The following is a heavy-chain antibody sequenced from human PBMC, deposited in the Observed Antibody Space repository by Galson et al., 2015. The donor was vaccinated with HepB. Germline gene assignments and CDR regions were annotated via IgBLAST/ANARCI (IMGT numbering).Heavy chain of an antibody. CDR1: GYTFTSYA. D-gene: IGHD6-6*01. V-gene: IGHV1-3*01. CDR3: ARDKIAARSFYYYYGMDV. J-gene: IGHJ6*02. Sequence: SVKVSCKASGYTFTSYAMHWVRQAPGQRLEWMGWINAGNGNTKYSQKFQGRVTITRDTSASTAYMELSSLRSEDTAVYYCARDKIAARSFYYYYGMDVWGQGTTVTVSS. CDR2: INAGNGNT.